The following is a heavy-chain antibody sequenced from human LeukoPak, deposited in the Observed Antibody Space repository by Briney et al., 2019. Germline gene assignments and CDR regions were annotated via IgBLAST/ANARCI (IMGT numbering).Heavy chain of an antibody. Sequence: ASVKVSCKASGYTFTGYYMHWVRQATGQGLEWMGWMNPNSGNTGYAQKFQGRVTMTRNTSISTAYMELSSLRSEDTAVYYCAREWGSSWYYYYYGMDVWGQGTTVTVSS. D-gene: IGHD6-13*01. V-gene: IGHV1-8*02. J-gene: IGHJ6*02. CDR1: GYTFTGYY. CDR3: AREWGSSWYYYYYGMDV. CDR2: MNPNSGNT.